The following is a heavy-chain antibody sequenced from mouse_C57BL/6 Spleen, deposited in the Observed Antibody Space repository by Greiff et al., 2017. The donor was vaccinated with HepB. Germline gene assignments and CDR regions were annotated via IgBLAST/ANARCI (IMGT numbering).Heavy chain of an antibody. V-gene: IGHV1-82*01. J-gene: IGHJ4*01. CDR2: IYPGDGDT. Sequence: LVESGPELVKPGASVKISCKASGYAFSSSWMNWVKQRPGKGLEWIGRIYPGDGDTTYNGKFKGKATLTADKSSSTAYMQLSSLTSEDSAVYFCAPYSNYQAMDYWGQGTSVTVSS. CDR3: APYSNYQAMDY. CDR1: GYAFSSSW. D-gene: IGHD2-5*01.